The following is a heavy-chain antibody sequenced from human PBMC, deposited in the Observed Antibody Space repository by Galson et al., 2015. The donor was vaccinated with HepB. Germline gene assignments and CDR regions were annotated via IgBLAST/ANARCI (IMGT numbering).Heavy chain of an antibody. Sequence: LRLSCAASGFTFSSYRMHWVRQAPGKGLEWVALISYDGSNKYYADSVKGRFTISRDNSKNTLSLQMNSLRADDTAVYYCAKDAYTSGWPDYWGQGTLVTVSS. CDR3: AKDAYTSGWPDY. CDR1: GFTFSSYR. V-gene: IGHV3-30*18. CDR2: ISYDGSNK. J-gene: IGHJ4*02. D-gene: IGHD6-19*01.